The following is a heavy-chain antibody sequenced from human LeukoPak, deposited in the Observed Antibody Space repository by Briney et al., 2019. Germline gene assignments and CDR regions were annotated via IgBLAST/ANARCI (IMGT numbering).Heavy chain of an antibody. J-gene: IGHJ4*02. CDR1: GFTFNSYW. Sequence: GGSLRLSCAASGFTFNSYWFPWVRQAPGKGLVWVSRLNTDGSITNYADSVKGRFTISRDNAKNTLYLQMNSLRAEDTAVYYCARSFGGRTEYWGQGTLVTVSS. V-gene: IGHV3-74*01. D-gene: IGHD2-15*01. CDR3: ARSFGGRTEY. CDR2: LNTDGSIT.